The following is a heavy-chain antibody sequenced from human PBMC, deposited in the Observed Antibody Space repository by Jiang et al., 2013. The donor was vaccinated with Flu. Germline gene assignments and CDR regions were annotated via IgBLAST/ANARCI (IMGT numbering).Heavy chain of an antibody. CDR3: TRDFPEQRAIDY. J-gene: IGHJ4*02. Sequence: GSGLVKPSETLSLTCIVSGYSISSDYYWGWIRQPPGKGLEWIGNIYHNGNTYYNPSLKSRVTISVDTSKNQFSLKLASVTAADTAVITCTRDFPEQRAIDYWGQGTLVTVSS. D-gene: IGHD6-25*01. CDR2: IYHNGNT. V-gene: IGHV4-38-2*02. CDR1: GYSISSDYY.